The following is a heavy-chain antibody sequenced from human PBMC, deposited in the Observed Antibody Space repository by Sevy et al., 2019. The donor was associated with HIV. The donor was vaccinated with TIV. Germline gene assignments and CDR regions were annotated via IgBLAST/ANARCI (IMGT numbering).Heavy chain of an antibody. V-gene: IGHV1-24*01. CDR1: GYTLTQLS. J-gene: IGHJ4*02. Sequence: ASVKVSCKVSGYTLTQLSMYWVRLTPGKGLEWMASFDPEDAKTVYSQKFQGRLSMTEDTSTHTAYMELSSLRSEDTAVYYCATTKDYYESSGDPFDYWGQGTLVTVSS. D-gene: IGHD3-22*01. CDR3: ATTKDYYESSGDPFDY. CDR2: FDPEDAKT.